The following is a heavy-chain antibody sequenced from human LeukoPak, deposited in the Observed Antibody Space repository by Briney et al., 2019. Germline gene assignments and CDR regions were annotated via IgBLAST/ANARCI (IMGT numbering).Heavy chain of an antibody. CDR1: GGSISSSSYY. V-gene: IGHV4-39*01. CDR3: ARCDYDFWSGYHDY. D-gene: IGHD3-3*01. CDR2: IYYSGST. Sequence: SETLSLTCTVSGGSISSSSYYWGWIRQPPGKGLEWIGSIYYSGSTYYNPSLKSRVTISVDTSKNQFSLKLSSVTAAGTAVYYCARCDYDFWSGYHDYWGQGTLVTVSS. J-gene: IGHJ4*02.